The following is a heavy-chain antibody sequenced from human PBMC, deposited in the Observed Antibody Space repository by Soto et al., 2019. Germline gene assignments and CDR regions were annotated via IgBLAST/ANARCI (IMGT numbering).Heavy chain of an antibody. D-gene: IGHD1-1*01. CDR3: ARGTYFDY. J-gene: IGHJ4*02. CDR1: GYIMTTYG. V-gene: IGHV1-18*01. CDR2: ISAYNDHT. Sequence: QVQLVQSGTEVKKPGDSLKVSCKASGYIMTTYGVSWVRQAPGQGLEWVGWISAYNDHTNYAQKFQGRVTMTTDTSTSTAYMELRSLRSDDTAVYYCARGTYFDYWGQGTLVTVSS.